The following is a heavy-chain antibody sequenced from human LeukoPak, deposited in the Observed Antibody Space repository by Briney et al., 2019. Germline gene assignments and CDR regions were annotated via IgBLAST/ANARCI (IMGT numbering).Heavy chain of an antibody. D-gene: IGHD3-22*01. V-gene: IGHV3-20*04. Sequence: PGGSLRLSCAASGFTFDDYGMSWVRQAPGKGLEWVSGINWNGGSTGYADSVKGRFTISRDNAKNSLYLQMNSLRAEDTALYYCARASTYYYDSSLQQWGQGTLVTVSS. CDR3: ARASTYYYDSSLQQ. CDR2: INWNGGST. J-gene: IGHJ1*01. CDR1: GFTFDDYG.